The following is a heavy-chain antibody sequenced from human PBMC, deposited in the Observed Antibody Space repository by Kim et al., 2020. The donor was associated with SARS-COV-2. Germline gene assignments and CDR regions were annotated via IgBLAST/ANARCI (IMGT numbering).Heavy chain of an antibody. CDR1: GYTFTGYY. CDR2: INPNTGDT. Sequence: ASVKVSCKASGYTFTGYYMHWVRQAPGQGLEWMGWINPNTGDTDYAQKFQGRVTMIRDTSISTAYMELSSLRSDDTAVYYCAICLKWNGGIVWFDPWGQGTLVTVSS. D-gene: IGHD1-26*01. V-gene: IGHV1-2*02. J-gene: IGHJ5*02. CDR3: AICLKWNGGIVWFDP.